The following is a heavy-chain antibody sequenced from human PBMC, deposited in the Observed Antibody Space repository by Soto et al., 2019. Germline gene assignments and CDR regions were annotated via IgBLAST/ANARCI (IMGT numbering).Heavy chain of an antibody. CDR3: AKGDNLGPKTGYAFDP. V-gene: IGHV6-1*01. CDR1: GDSVSSNTAS. J-gene: IGHJ5*02. CDR2: TYFRSKWYN. D-gene: IGHD5-12*01. Sequence: SQTLSLTCAISGDSVSSNTASWNWIRQSPSRGLEWLGRTYFRSKWYNDYAVSVKIRILITPDTSNSQFSLQLNSVTPEDTAVYFCAKGDNLGPKTGYAFDPWGQGIMVTVSS.